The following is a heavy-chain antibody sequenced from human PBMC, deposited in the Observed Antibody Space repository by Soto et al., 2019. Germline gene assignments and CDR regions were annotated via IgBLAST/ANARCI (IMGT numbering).Heavy chain of an antibody. V-gene: IGHV5-10-1*01. Sequence: GESLKISCKGSGYSFTSYWISWVRQMPGKGLEWMGRIDPSDSYTNYSPSFQGHVTTSADKSISTAYLQWSSLKASDTAMYYCARHRPSTIFGVVIIPYWGQGTLVTVSS. CDR3: ARHRPSTIFGVVIIPY. CDR2: IDPSDSYT. J-gene: IGHJ4*02. CDR1: GYSFTSYW. D-gene: IGHD3-3*01.